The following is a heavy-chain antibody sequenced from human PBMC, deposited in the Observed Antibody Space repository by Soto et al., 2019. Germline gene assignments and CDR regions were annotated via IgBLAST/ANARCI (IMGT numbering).Heavy chain of an antibody. J-gene: IGHJ4*02. CDR2: IYYTGNN. CDR3: AREPKQNYDSSPWNGGFDS. V-gene: IGHV4-30-4*01. CDR1: GDSISSPHYY. D-gene: IGHD3-22*01. Sequence: PSETLSLTCIVSGDSISSPHYYWTWIRQPPGKGLEWVGYIYYTGNNFYNPALKSRVAMSVDPSTNQFSLKLASGTDADTAVYFCAREPKQNYDSSPWNGGFDSWGPGTLVTVSS.